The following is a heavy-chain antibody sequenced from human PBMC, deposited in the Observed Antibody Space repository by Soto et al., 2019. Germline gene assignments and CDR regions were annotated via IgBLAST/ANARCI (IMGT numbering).Heavy chain of an antibody. CDR2: LSYYERDK. V-gene: IGHV3-30*04. CDR3: AREGSGDAYCAGGAMDC. CDR1: GFSFSSYV. D-gene: IGHD2-2*01. J-gene: IGHJ4*02. Sequence: GGSLRLSCETSGFSFSSYVLHWVRQAPGKGLEWAAVLSYYERDKYYADSVKGRFTISRDNSKNTLYLQMNSLRTEDTAVYYCAREGSGDAYCAGGAMDCWGQGTLVTVSS.